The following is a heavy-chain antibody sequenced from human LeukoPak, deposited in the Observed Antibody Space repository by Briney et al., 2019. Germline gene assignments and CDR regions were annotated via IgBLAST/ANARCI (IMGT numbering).Heavy chain of an antibody. CDR2: ISGSGGST. CDR1: GFTFSSYA. V-gene: IGHV3-23*01. D-gene: IGHD2-8*02. Sequence: ASVKVSCKASGFTFSSYAMSWVRQAPGKGLEWVSAISGSGGSTYYADSVKGRFTISRDNSKRTLYLQMNSLRADDTAVYYCAKDGSWSCTDWGQGTLVTVSS. J-gene: IGHJ4*02. CDR3: AKDGSWSCTD.